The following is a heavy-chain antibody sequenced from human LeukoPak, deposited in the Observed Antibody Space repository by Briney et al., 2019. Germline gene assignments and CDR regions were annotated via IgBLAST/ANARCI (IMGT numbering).Heavy chain of an antibody. CDR3: ARYPPDEGGYCSGGSCQGSGAFDI. D-gene: IGHD2-15*01. V-gene: IGHV4-59*12. J-gene: IGHJ3*02. Sequence: SETLSLTCTVSGGSISSYYWSWIRQPPGKGLEWIGYIYYSGSTNYNPSLKSRVTISVDTSKNQFSLKLSSVTAADTAVYYCARYPPDEGGYCSGGSCQGSGAFDIWGQGTMVTVSS. CDR1: GGSISSYY. CDR2: IYYSGST.